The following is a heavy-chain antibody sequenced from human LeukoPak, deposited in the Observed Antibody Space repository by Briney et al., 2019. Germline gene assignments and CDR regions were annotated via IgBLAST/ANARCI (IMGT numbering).Heavy chain of an antibody. CDR2: INPYHGNT. D-gene: IGHD3-16*01. J-gene: IGHJ5*02. Sequence: AAVKVSCKASGYSFTGFGITWVRQAPGQGLEWLGWINPYHGNTNYADMFHGRFTMTTDTSTTTTYMELSSLRSDDTAVYYCARGAGVMSELDPWGQGTLVTVSA. CDR3: ARGAGVMSELDP. CDR1: GYSFTGFG. V-gene: IGHV1-18*01.